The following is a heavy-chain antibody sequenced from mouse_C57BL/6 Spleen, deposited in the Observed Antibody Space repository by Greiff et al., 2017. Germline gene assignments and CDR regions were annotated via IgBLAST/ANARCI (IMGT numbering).Heavy chain of an antibody. V-gene: IGHV1-4*01. CDR2: ITPSSGYT. CDR3: ARSDYSNCGAFDY. D-gene: IGHD2-5*01. J-gene: IGHJ4*01. Sequence: VQLQQSGAELASPGASVKMSCKASGHTFTSYTTHWVKQRPGQGLAWIGYITPSSGYTKYTQKFKDKATLTADKSSRTAYMQLRSLTSEDSAVYYCARSDYSNCGAFDYWGQGTTVTVSS. CDR1: GHTFTSYT.